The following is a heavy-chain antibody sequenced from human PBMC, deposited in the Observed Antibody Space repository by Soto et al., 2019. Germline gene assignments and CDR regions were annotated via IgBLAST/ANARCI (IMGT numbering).Heavy chain of an antibody. V-gene: IGHV4-31*03. D-gene: IGHD3-3*01. J-gene: IGHJ6*02. Sequence: PSETLSLTCTVSGGSISSGGYYWSWIRQHPGKGLEWIGYIYYSGSTYYNPSLESRVTISVDTSKNQFSLKLSSVTAADTAVYYCARGTDFWSGLGYYYYGMDVWGQGTTVTVSS. CDR1: GGSISSGGYY. CDR2: IYYSGST. CDR3: ARGTDFWSGLGYYYYGMDV.